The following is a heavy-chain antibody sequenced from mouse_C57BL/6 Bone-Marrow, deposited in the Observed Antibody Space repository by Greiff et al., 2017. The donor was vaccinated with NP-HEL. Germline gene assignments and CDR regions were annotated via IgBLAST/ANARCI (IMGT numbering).Heavy chain of an antibody. CDR1: GFTFSDFY. D-gene: IGHD1-1*01. CDR3: ARDAGSSYDWYFDV. Sequence: EVMLVESGGGLVQSGRSLRLSCATSGFTFSDFYMEWVRQAPGKGLEWIAASRNKANDYTTEYSASVKGRFIVSRDTSQSILYLQMNALRAEDTAIYYCARDAGSSYDWYFDVWGTGTTVTVSS. V-gene: IGHV7-1*01. J-gene: IGHJ1*03. CDR2: SRNKANDYTT.